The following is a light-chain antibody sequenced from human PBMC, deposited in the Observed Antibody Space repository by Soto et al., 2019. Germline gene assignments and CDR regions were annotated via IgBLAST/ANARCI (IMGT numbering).Light chain of an antibody. CDR3: QTWGTGVVV. Sequence: QSVLTQSPSASASLGASVKLTCTLNSGHSSYAIAWHQQQPEKGPRYLMKLDSDGRHSKGDGIPDRFSGSSSGAERYLTISSLQSEDEADYYCQTWGTGVVVFGGGTQLTVL. V-gene: IGLV4-69*01. CDR2: LDSDGRH. CDR1: SGHSSYA. J-gene: IGLJ2*01.